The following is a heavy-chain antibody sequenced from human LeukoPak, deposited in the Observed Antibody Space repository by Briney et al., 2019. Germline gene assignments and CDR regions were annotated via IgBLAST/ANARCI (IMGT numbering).Heavy chain of an antibody. J-gene: IGHJ4*02. CDR1: GFTFSSYA. CDR2: ISYDGSNS. V-gene: IGHV3-30-3*01. D-gene: IGHD2-2*01. Sequence: GGSLRLSCAASGFTFSSYAMHWVRQAPGKGLEWVALISYDGSNSHYADSVKGRFTISRDYSKNTLYLQMNSLRPEDTAVYYCARDPVPAAARHFDYWGQGTLVTVSS. CDR3: ARDPVPAAARHFDY.